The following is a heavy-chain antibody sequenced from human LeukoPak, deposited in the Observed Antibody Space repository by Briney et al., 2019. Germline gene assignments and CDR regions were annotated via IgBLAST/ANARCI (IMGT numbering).Heavy chain of an antibody. J-gene: IGHJ4*02. V-gene: IGHV3-23*01. CDR3: VKGGTDYDFWNDSSYSYYFDF. CDR2: INGRGDST. Sequence: GGSLRLSCVASGFTFGSYAMSWVRQAPGKGLEWVSYINGRGDSTLYADSVKGRLTISRDNSKRTLFLQMNSLRVEDTAIYYCVKGGTDYDFWNDSSYSYYFDFWGQGTLVTASS. D-gene: IGHD3-3*01. CDR1: GFTFGSYA.